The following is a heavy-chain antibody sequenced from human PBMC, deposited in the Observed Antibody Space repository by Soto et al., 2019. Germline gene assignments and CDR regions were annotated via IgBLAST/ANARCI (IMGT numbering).Heavy chain of an antibody. D-gene: IGHD2-2*02. V-gene: IGHV3-21*01. J-gene: IGHJ4*02. CDR1: GFTFSSYS. CDR2: ISSSSSYI. CDR3: EIYCSSTSCYINY. Sequence: GGSLRLSCAASGFTFSSYSMNWVRQAPGKGLEWVSAISSSSSYIYYADSVKGRFTISRDNANNSLYLQMNSLRAEDTAVYYCEIYCSSTSCYINYWGQGTLVTVSS.